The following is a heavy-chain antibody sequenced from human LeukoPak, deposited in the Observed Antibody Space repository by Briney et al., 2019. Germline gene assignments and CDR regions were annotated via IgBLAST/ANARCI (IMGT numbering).Heavy chain of an antibody. V-gene: IGHV3-23*01. CDR3: AKDEDGRFDY. Sequence: ETLSLTCTVSGGSISSYYWSWVRQAPGKGLEWVSAISGSGGSTYYADSVKGRFTISRDNSKNTLYLQMNSLRAEDTAVYYCAKDEDGRFDYWGQGTLVTVSS. CDR2: ISGSGGST. J-gene: IGHJ4*02. CDR1: GGSISSYY.